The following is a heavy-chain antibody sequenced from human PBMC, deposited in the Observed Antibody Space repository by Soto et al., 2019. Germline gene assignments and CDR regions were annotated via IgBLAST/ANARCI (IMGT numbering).Heavy chain of an antibody. V-gene: IGHV3-66*02. Sequence: GGSLRLSCAASGFTVSSNYMSWVRQAPGKGLEWVSVIYSGGSTYYADSVKGRFTISRDNSKKTLYLQMNSLRAEDTAVYYCATTAIYAFDIWGQGTMVTVSS. CDR3: ATTAIYAFDI. CDR1: GFTVSSNY. J-gene: IGHJ3*02. D-gene: IGHD5-18*01. CDR2: IYSGGST.